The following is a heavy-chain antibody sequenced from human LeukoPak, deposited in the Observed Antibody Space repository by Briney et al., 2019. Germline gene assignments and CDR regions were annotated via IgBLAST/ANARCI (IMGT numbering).Heavy chain of an antibody. V-gene: IGHV3-74*01. CDR3: ARERIDCSSTSCYGGGSDY. Sequence: PGGSLRLSCAASGFTFSSYWMYWVSQAPGKGLVWVSRINTDGSSTSYADSVKGRFTISRDNAKNTLHLQMNSLRAEDTAVYCCARERIDCSSTSCYGGGSDYWGQGTLVTVSS. CDR1: GFTFSSYW. CDR2: INTDGSST. J-gene: IGHJ4*02. D-gene: IGHD2-2*01.